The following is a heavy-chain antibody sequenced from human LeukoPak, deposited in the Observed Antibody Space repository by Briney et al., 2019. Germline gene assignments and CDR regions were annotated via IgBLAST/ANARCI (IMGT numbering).Heavy chain of an antibody. J-gene: IGHJ4*02. D-gene: IGHD3-3*01. CDR1: GFTFSSYA. CDR2: ISGSGGST. Sequence: GGSLRLSCAASGFTFSSYAMSWVRQAPGKGLEWVSAISGSGGSTYYADSVKGRFTISRDNSKNTLYLQMNSLRAEDTAVYYCAKDRTDFWSGYFSYYFGYWGQGTLVTVSS. V-gene: IGHV3-23*01. CDR3: AKDRTDFWSGYFSYYFGY.